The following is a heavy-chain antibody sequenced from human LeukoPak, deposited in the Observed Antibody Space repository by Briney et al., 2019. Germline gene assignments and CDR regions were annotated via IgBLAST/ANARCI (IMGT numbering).Heavy chain of an antibody. CDR1: GGSISSSNW. Sequence: SGTLSLTCAVSGGSISSSNWWSWVRQPPGKGLEWIGEIYHSGSTNYNPSLKSRVTISVDTSKNQFSLKLSSVTAADTAVYYCARPITMVRGVIITSWFDPWGQGTLVTVSS. D-gene: IGHD3-10*01. V-gene: IGHV4-4*02. CDR3: ARPITMVRGVIITSWFDP. CDR2: IYHSGST. J-gene: IGHJ5*02.